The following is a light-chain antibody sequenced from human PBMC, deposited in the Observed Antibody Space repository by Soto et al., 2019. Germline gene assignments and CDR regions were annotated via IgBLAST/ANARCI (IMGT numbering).Light chain of an antibody. J-gene: IGKJ5*01. CDR3: QQGYTAAIT. CDR1: QSIGKH. CDR2: AAS. V-gene: IGKV1-39*01. Sequence: DIQMTQSPSSLSASVGDRVTITCRTSQSIGKHLNWYQQKPGKAPKFLIYAASNLQSGVPSRFSGSGSGTDVTLTVNILRPEDFATYYCQQGYTAAITFCQGTRMQI.